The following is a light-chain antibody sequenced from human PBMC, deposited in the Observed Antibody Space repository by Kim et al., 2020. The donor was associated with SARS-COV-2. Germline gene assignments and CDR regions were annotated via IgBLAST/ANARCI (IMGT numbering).Light chain of an antibody. CDR1: SSDVGGYNY. J-gene: IGLJ3*02. V-gene: IGLV2-11*01. Sequence: GQSVTISCTGTSSDVGGYNYVSWYQQHPGKAPKLMIYDVSKRPSGVPDRFSGSKSGNTASLTISGLQAEDEADYYCCSYAGSYTWVFGGGTKLTVL. CDR3: CSYAGSYTWV. CDR2: DVS.